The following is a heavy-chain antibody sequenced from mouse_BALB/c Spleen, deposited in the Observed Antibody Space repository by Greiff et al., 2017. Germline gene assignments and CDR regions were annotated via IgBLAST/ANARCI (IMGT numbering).Heavy chain of an antibody. V-gene: IGHV1-5*01. CDR2: IYPGNSDT. CDR1: GYSFTSYW. CDR3: TRGVKGAMDY. Sequence: VQLKESGTVLARPGASVKMSCKASGYSFTSYWMHWVKQRPGQGLEWIGAIYPGNSDTSYNQKFKGKAKLTADTSASTAYMELSSLTNEDSAVYYCTRGVKGAMDYWGQGTSVTVSS. D-gene: IGHD2-2*01. J-gene: IGHJ4*01.